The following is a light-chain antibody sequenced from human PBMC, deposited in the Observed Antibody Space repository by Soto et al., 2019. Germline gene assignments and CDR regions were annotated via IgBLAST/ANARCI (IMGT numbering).Light chain of an antibody. V-gene: IGLV1-40*01. J-gene: IGLJ3*02. CDR1: SSNIGAAYG. CDR3: QSYDSSLSGWV. Sequence: QAVLTQPPSVSGAPGQRVTISCTGSSSNIGAAYGVHWYQQLPGTAPKLLIYGDNNRPSGVPDRFSGSKSGTSASLAITGLQAEDEADYYFQSYDSSLSGWVFGGGTKLTVL. CDR2: GDN.